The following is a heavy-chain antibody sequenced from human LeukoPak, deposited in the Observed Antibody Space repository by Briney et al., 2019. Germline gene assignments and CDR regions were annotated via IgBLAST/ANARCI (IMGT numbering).Heavy chain of an antibody. Sequence: PGGSPRLSCAASGFNFISHWMTWVRQAPGKGLEWVANIRQDEGEKYYADSVTGRFTISRDNAKNAVYLQMDGLRAEDTAVYYCARDYGHSGYDNLPYYWGQGTLVTVSS. J-gene: IGHJ4*02. CDR1: GFNFISHW. CDR3: ARDYGHSGYDNLPYY. CDR2: IRQDEGEK. V-gene: IGHV3-7*01. D-gene: IGHD5-12*01.